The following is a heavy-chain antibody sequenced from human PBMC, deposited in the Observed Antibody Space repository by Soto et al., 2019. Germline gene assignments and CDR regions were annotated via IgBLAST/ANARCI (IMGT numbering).Heavy chain of an antibody. CDR3: TTDKVGDYDILTGYDYSWYFDL. CDR1: GFTFSNAW. V-gene: IGHV3-15*01. Sequence: PGGSLRLSCAASGFTFSNAWMSWVRQAPGKGLEWVGRIKRGSDGGATDYAAPVKGRFTISRDDSESTLFLQMDSLKTEDTAVYYCTTDKVGDYDILTGYDYSWYFDLWGRGTLVTVSS. CDR2: IKRGSDGGAT. J-gene: IGHJ2*01. D-gene: IGHD3-9*01.